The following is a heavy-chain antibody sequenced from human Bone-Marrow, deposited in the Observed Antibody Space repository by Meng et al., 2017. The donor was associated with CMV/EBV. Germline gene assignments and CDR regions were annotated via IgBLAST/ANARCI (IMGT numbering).Heavy chain of an antibody. V-gene: IGHV6-1*01. CDR2: TYYRSKWYN. J-gene: IGHJ6*02. CDR3: ARQYYYDSSGYYGGYYYGMDV. D-gene: IGHD3-22*01. CDR1: GDSVSSNSAA. Sequence: SETLSLTCAISGDSVSSNSAAWNWIRQSPSRGLEWLGRTYYRSKWYNDYAISVKSRITINPDTSKNQFSLQLNSVTPEDTAVYYCARQYYYDSSGYYGGYYYGMDVWGQGTTVTVSS.